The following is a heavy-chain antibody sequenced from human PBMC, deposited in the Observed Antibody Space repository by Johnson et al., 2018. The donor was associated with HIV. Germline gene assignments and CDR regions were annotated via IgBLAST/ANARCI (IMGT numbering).Heavy chain of an antibody. Sequence: LVESGGGVVQPGGSLTLSCAASGFTFSSYAMHWVRQAPGKGLEWVSAISSSGGSTYYADSVKGRFTISRDNSKNTLHLQMNSLRAEDTAVYYCANYAGLGAFDIWGQGTMVTVSS. CDR3: ANYAGLGAFDI. CDR1: GFTFSSYA. V-gene: IGHV3-23*04. J-gene: IGHJ3*02. D-gene: IGHD4-17*01. CDR2: ISSSGGST.